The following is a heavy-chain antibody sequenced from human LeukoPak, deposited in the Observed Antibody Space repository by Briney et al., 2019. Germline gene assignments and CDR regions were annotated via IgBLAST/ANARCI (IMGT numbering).Heavy chain of an antibody. CDR1: GFTFSSSW. D-gene: IGHD6-13*01. CDR3: ARAYRSPNWFDP. V-gene: IGHV3-7*04. J-gene: IGHJ5*02. Sequence: PGGSLRLSCAASGFTFSSSWMSWVRQAPGKGLEWVANIKQDGSEKYYVDSVKGRFTISRDNAKNSLYLQMNSLRAEDTAVYYCARAYRSPNWFDPWGQGTLVTVSS. CDR2: IKQDGSEK.